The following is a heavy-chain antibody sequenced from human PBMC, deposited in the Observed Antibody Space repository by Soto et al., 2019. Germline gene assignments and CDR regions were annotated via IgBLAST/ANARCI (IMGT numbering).Heavy chain of an antibody. CDR2: INHSGST. Sequence: QVQLQQWGAGLLKPSETLSLTCAVYGGSFSGYYWSWIRQPPGKGLEWIGEINHSGSTNYNPSLKRRVTISVDTSKNQFSLKLSSVTAADTAVYYCATSKLGYCSSTSCYGGYYFDYWGQGTLVTVSS. D-gene: IGHD2-2*01. CDR3: ATSKLGYCSSTSCYGGYYFDY. J-gene: IGHJ4*02. V-gene: IGHV4-34*01. CDR1: GGSFSGYY.